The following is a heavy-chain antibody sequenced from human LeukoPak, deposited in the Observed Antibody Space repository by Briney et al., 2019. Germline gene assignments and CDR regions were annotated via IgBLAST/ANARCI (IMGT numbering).Heavy chain of an antibody. Sequence: ASVKVSCKASGYTFTSYGISWVRQAPGQGLEWMGWISGYNGNTNYAQKLQGRVTMTEDTSTDTAYMELSSLRSEDTAVYYCAGNIAAAGTSSVDYWGQGTLVTVSS. V-gene: IGHV1-18*01. CDR2: ISGYNGNT. CDR1: GYTFTSYG. J-gene: IGHJ4*02. CDR3: AGNIAAAGTSSVDY. D-gene: IGHD6-13*01.